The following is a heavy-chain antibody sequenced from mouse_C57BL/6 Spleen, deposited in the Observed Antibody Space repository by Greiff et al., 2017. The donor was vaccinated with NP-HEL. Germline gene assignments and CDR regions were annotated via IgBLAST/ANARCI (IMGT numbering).Heavy chain of an antibody. Sequence: QVQLQQSGPGLVQPSQSLSITCTVSGFSLTSYGVHWVRQSPGKGLEWLGVIWSGGSTDYNAAFISRLSISKDNSKSQVFFKMNSLQADDTAIYYCAREVVPYYFDYWGQGTTLTVSS. J-gene: IGHJ2*01. V-gene: IGHV2-2*01. CDR2: IWSGGST. CDR1: GFSLTSYG. D-gene: IGHD1-1*01. CDR3: AREVVPYYFDY.